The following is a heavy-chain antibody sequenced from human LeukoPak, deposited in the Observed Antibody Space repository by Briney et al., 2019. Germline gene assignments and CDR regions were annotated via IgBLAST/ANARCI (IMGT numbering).Heavy chain of an antibody. CDR2: IYYSGST. CDR1: GGSISSGGYY. CDR3: ASLYDSLSTYFDY. D-gene: IGHD3-22*01. V-gene: IGHV4-30-4*08. J-gene: IGHJ4*02. Sequence: PSETLSLTCTVSGGSISSGGYYWSWIRQPPGKGLEWIGYIYYSGSTYYNPSLKSRITISVDTSKNQFSLKLSSVTAADTAVYYCASLYDSLSTYFDYWGQGTLVTVSS.